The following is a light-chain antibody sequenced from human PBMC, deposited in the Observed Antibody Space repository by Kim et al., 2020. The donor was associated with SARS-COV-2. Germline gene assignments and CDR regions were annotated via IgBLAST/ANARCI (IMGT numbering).Light chain of an antibody. CDR2: GKN. Sequence: ALGQTVRITCQGDSLRSYYATWYKQKPGQAPIVVIYGKNNRPSGIPDRFSGSSSGNTASLTITGTQAGDEADYYCNSRDSNDNVVFGGGTQLTVL. CDR3: NSRDSNDNVV. CDR1: SLRSYY. V-gene: IGLV3-19*01. J-gene: IGLJ2*01.